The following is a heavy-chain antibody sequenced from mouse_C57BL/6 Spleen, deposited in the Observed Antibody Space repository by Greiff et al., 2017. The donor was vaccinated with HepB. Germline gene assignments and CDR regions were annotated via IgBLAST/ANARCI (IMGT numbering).Heavy chain of an antibody. CDR3: ARSAYYYGSSLAWFAY. V-gene: IGHV1-69*01. D-gene: IGHD1-1*01. J-gene: IGHJ3*01. CDR1: GYTFTSYW. Sequence: QVQLQQPGAELVMPGASVKLSCKASGYTFTSYWMHWVKQRPGQGLEWIGEIDPYDSYTNYNQKVKGKSTLTVDKSSSTAYMQLSSLTSEDSAVYYCARSAYYYGSSLAWFAYWGQGTLVTVSA. CDR2: IDPYDSYT.